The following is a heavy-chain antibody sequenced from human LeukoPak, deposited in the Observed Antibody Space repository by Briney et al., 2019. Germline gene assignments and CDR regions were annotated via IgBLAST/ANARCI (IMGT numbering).Heavy chain of an antibody. Sequence: GGSLRLSCAASGFALSSHWMTWVRQVPGRGPEWVANVNRDGSETYYLDSVKGRFTISKDNAKNSLYLQMNSLRAEDTAIYYCARNQQLGGHSYYYYGMDVWGQGTTVTVSS. V-gene: IGHV3-7*03. CDR1: GFALSSHW. CDR3: ARNQQLGGHSYYYYGMDV. D-gene: IGHD3-16*01. J-gene: IGHJ6*02. CDR2: VNRDGSET.